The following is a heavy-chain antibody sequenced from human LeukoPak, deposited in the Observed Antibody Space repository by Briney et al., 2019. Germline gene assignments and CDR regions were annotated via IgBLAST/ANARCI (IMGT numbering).Heavy chain of an antibody. J-gene: IGHJ4*02. D-gene: IGHD1/OR15-1a*01. CDR1: GFSLYSRGEG. CDR2: IYWDDDK. V-gene: IGHV2-5*02. CDR3: AHRRPGHLTGWDNSYFDN. Sequence: KESGPTLVNPTQTLTLTCTFSGFSLYSRGEGVGWIRQPPGKALEWLAVIYWDDDKRYNPSLGSRLTMSKDASKSQVFLVMSNMDPVDTATYYCAHRRPGHLTGWDNSYFDNWGPGTLVTVSS.